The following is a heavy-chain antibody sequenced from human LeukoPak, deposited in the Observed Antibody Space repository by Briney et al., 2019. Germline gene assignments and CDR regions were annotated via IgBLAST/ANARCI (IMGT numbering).Heavy chain of an antibody. V-gene: IGHV4-59*01. Sequence: SETLSLTCTVSGGSISSYYWSWLRQPPGKGLEWIGNIYDSGSTNYNPSLKSRLPISVDTSNNQCSLKFSSVTAADTAVYYCARQSISGSSLSYFDYWGQGTLVTVSS. J-gene: IGHJ4*02. CDR2: IYDSGST. CDR3: ARQSISGSSLSYFDY. CDR1: GGSISSYY. D-gene: IGHD3-22*01.